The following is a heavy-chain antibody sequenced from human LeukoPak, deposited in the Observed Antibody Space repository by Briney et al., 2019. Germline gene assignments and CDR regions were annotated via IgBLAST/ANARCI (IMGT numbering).Heavy chain of an antibody. J-gene: IGHJ6*02. Sequence: SETLSLTCGVYGGSFSGYYWTWIRQSPGMGLEWIGEIIHSGSTNYNPSLTSRVTISVDTSKNQFSLKLSSVTAADTAVYYCASLQGYDILTGYYSPDYGMDVWGQGTTVTVSS. CDR1: GGSFSGYY. CDR3: ASLQGYDILTGYYSPDYGMDV. CDR2: IIHSGST. V-gene: IGHV4-34*12. D-gene: IGHD3-9*01.